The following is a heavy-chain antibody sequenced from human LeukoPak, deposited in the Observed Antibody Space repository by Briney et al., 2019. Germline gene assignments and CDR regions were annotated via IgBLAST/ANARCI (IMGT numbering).Heavy chain of an antibody. CDR1: GHTFTSYY. J-gene: IGHJ3*02. V-gene: IGHV1-18*01. CDR3: AWDSGAFDI. Sequence: GASVKVSCKASGHTFTSYYIVWVRRAPGQGLQLMGRISAYNGQTHYAQKVQGRVTMTTDPSTSTVYMELRSLTSDDTALYYCAWDSGAFDIWDQGTMVTVSS. CDR2: ISAYNGQT.